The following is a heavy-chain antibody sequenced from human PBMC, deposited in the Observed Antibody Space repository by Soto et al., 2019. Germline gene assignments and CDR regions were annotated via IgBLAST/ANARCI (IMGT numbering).Heavy chain of an antibody. J-gene: IGHJ6*03. CDR1: GFTFDQYT. CDR3: AKEMITFGDFNYYYMDV. CDR2: ITWHSGTI. Sequence: ESGGGLVQPGRSLRLACAASGFTFDQYTMHWVRQAPGKGLEWVSSITWHSGTIGYVDSVKGRFTISRDNAKNSLYLQMNSLRGEDTALYYCAKEMITFGDFNYYYMDVWGNGTTVTVSS. V-gene: IGHV3-9*01. D-gene: IGHD3-16*01.